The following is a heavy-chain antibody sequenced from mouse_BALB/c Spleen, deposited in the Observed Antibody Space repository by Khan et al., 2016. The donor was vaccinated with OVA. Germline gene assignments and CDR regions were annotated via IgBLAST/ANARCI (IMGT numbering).Heavy chain of an antibody. J-gene: IGHJ4*01. D-gene: IGHD2-14*01. CDR3: ARSLYYSYGYALDC. CDR2: ISSTGGT. CDR1: GYSITSDYA. V-gene: IGHV3-2*02. Sequence: EVKLLESGPGLVKPSQSLSLTCTVTGYSITSDYAWNWIRQFPGNKLEWMGYISSTGGTSYNPSLKSRISITRDTSKNQFFLQLKSVTTEDTATXYGARSLYYSYGYALDCWGRGTSVTVSS.